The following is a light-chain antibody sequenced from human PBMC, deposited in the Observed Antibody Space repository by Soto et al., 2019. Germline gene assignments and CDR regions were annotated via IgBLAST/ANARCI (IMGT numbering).Light chain of an antibody. CDR2: LEGSGSY. V-gene: IGLV4-60*02. Sequence: QLVLTQSSSASASLGSSVTLTCTLSSGHSSYIIAWHQQQPGKAPRYLMKLEGSGSYNKGSGVPDRFSGSGSGADRYLTISNLQFEDEADYYCETWDSDTRVFGGGTKLTVL. CDR3: ETWDSDTRV. J-gene: IGLJ3*02. CDR1: SGHSSYI.